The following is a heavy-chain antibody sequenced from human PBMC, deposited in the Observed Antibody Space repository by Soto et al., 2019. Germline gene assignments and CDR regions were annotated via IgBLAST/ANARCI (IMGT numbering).Heavy chain of an antibody. CDR2: IYSGGST. CDR3: ARGSEWQYREGGYYYYYGMDV. V-gene: IGHV3-53*01. Sequence: HPGGSLRLSCAASGFTVSSNYMSWVRQAPGKGLEWVSVIYSGGSTYYADSVKGRFTISRDNSKNTLYLQMNSLRAEDTAVYYCARGSEWQYREGGYYYYYGMDVWGQGTTVTVSS. J-gene: IGHJ6*02. CDR1: GFTVSSNY. D-gene: IGHD3-3*01.